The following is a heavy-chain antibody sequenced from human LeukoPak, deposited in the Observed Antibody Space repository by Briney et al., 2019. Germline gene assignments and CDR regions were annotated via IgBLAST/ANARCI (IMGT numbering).Heavy chain of an antibody. CDR2: IXXSGST. D-gene: IGHD2-2*01. CDR3: ARAPRYCSSTSCYHDAFDI. V-gene: IGHV4-59*01. J-gene: IGHJ3*02. Sequence: GYIXXSGSTNYNPSLKSRVTISVDTSKNQFSLKLSSVTAADTAVYYCARAPRYCSSTSCYHDAFDIWGQGTMVTVSS.